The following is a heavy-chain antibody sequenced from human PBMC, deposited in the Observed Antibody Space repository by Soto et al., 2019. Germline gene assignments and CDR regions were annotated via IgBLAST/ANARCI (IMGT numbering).Heavy chain of an antibody. D-gene: IGHD3-22*01. CDR2: IYYSGST. J-gene: IGHJ4*02. Sequence: PSETLSLTCTVSGGSISSGGYYWSWIRQHPVKGLEWIGYIYYSGSTYYNPSLNSRVTISVDTSKNQFSLKLSSVTAADTAVYYCARIQRNSSGYFIFDYWGQGTLVTVSS. CDR3: ARIQRNSSGYFIFDY. V-gene: IGHV4-31*03. CDR1: GGSISSGGYY.